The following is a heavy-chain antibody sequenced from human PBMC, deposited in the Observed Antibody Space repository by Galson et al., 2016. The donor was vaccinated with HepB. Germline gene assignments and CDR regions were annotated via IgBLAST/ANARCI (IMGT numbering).Heavy chain of an antibody. Sequence: SETLSLTCHVSGASMNFYYWSWTRQSPGKGLEWVGYIFYNGDTTYSTSLKSRVPIPVNTTRNRFSLNLGSVTAANPAVYSCARARRIAYRPDYFDYWGQGTLITVSS. CDR1: GASMNFYY. V-gene: IGHV4-59*01. CDR3: ARARRIAYRPDYFDY. CDR2: IFYNGDT. J-gene: IGHJ4*02. D-gene: IGHD1-14*01.